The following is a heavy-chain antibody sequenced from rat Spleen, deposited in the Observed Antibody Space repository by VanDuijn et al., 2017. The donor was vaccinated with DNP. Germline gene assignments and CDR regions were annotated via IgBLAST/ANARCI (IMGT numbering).Heavy chain of an antibody. CDR2: IVHEGTST. V-gene: IGHV5S10*01. D-gene: IGHD4-1*01. J-gene: IGHJ2*01. Sequence: EVQLVESGGGLVQPGKSLRLSCVVSGVTFSDYAMAWVRQSPERGLEWVATIVHEGTSTNYRDSVRGRFTVSRDNAENTLYLQMCNRRSEDTATYYFTTLGASAHYFESLGRGVVVTVSS. CDR1: GVTFSDYA. CDR3: TTLGASAHYFES.